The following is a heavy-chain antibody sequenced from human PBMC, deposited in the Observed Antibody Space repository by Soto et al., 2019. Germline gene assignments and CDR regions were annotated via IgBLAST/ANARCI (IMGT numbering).Heavy chain of an antibody. Sequence: PGGSLRLSCAASGFTFSSYAMHWVRQAPGKGLEWVAVISYDGSNKYYADSVKGRFTISRDISNNTLYLQMNSLRAEDTALYYCARGRGLYTSGGHWGQGTLVTVSS. D-gene: IGHD3-3*01. CDR1: GFTFSSYA. CDR2: ISYDGSNK. V-gene: IGHV3-30-3*01. CDR3: ARGRGLYTSGGH. J-gene: IGHJ4*02.